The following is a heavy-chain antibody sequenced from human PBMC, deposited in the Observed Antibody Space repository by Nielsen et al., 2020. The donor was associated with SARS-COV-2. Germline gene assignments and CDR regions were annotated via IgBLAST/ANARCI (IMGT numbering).Heavy chain of an antibody. Sequence: ASVKVSCKSSGYTFTGYYMHWVRQAPGQGLEWMGRINPNSGGTNYAQKFQGRVTMTRDTSISTAYMELSRLRSDDTAVYYCARGGHYYGSGSWYYWGQGTLVTVSS. J-gene: IGHJ4*02. CDR1: GYTFTGYY. D-gene: IGHD3-10*01. V-gene: IGHV1-2*06. CDR2: INPNSGGT. CDR3: ARGGHYYGSGSWYY.